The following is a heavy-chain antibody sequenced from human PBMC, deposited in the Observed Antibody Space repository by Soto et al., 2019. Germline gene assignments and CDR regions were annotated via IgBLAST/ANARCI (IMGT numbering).Heavy chain of an antibody. V-gene: IGHV4-39*01. Sequence: PSETLSLTCTVSGGSLSSRGSYWGWIRQPPGKGLEWIGIINYRGTTYYNPSLKSRVTISLDTSKYQFSLKLNSVTAADTAVYYCVQYNSSSGWLDPWGQGTLVTVSS. J-gene: IGHJ5*02. D-gene: IGHD3-22*01. CDR1: GGSLSSRGSY. CDR3: VQYNSSSGWLDP. CDR2: INYRGTT.